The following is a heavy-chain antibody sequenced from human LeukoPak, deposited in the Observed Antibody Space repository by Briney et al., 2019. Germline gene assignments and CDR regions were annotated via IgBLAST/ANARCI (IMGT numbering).Heavy chain of an antibody. CDR2: IWYDGSNK. D-gene: IGHD3-22*01. Sequence: PGRSLRLSCAASGFTFSSYGMRWVRQAPGKGLEWVAVIWYDGSNKYYADSVKGRFTISRDNSKNTLYLQRNSLRAEDTAVYYCARDQGGSYYDSSGYDYWGQGTLVTVSS. CDR3: ARDQGGSYYDSSGYDY. V-gene: IGHV3-33*01. J-gene: IGHJ4*02. CDR1: GFTFSSYG.